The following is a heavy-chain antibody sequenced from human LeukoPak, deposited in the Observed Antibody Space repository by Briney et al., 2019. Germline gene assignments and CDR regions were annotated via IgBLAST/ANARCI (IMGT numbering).Heavy chain of an antibody. CDR2: ISWNSGSI. CDR3: AKDWGFDCSSTSCGFYFDY. D-gene: IGHD2-2*01. V-gene: IGHV3-9*01. CDR1: GFTFDDYA. Sequence: GGSLRLSCAASGFTFDDYAMHWVRQAPGKGLEWVSGISWNSGSIGYADSVKGRFTISRDNAKNSLYLQMNSLRAEDTALYYCAKDWGFDCSSTSCGFYFDYWGQGTLVTVSS. J-gene: IGHJ4*02.